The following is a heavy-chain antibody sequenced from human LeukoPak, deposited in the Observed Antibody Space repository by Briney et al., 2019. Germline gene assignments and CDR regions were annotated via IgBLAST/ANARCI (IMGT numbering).Heavy chain of an antibody. CDR2: ISGSGGST. D-gene: IGHD3-16*01. J-gene: IGHJ4*02. V-gene: IGHV3-23*01. Sequence: GGSLRLSCAASGFTFSSFAMSWVRQAPGKGLEWVSSISGSGGSTYYADSVKGRFTISRDNSKNTLYLQMNSLRVEDTAVYYCARYGLGIQYWGQGTLVTVSS. CDR1: GFTFSSFA. CDR3: ARYGLGIQY.